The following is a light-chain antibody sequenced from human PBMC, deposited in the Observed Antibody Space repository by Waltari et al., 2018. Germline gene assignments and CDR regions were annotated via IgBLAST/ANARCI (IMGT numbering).Light chain of an antibody. J-gene: IGLJ3*02. CDR3: GTWDNSLSAWV. V-gene: IGLV1-51*01. CDR1: TSNIGDNY. Sequence: QSVLTQPPSVSAAPGQKVTISCSGSTSNIGDNYVSWFQQLPGTAPRLLIYDNNKRPAGFPDRFSGSKSGTSATLGITGLQTGDEADYYCGTWDNSLSAWVFGGGTKLTVL. CDR2: DNN.